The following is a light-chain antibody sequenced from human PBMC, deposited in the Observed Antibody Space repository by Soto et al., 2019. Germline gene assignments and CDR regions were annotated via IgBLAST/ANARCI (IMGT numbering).Light chain of an antibody. V-gene: IGLV2-14*01. CDR3: SAYTNSDPCV. CDR1: SSDVGGYNY. CDR2: EVT. J-gene: IGLJ3*02. Sequence: QSALTQPASVSGSPGQSITISCTGTSSDVGGYNYVSWYQQHPGQVPKLTIYEVTNRPSGVSSRVSGSKSGNTASLTISGLQAEDEADYYCSAYTNSDPCVFGGGTKLTVL.